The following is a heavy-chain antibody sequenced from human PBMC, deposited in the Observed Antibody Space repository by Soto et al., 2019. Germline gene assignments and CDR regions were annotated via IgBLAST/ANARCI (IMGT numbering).Heavy chain of an antibody. CDR3: ATSIGSGSRAFDY. J-gene: IGHJ4*02. D-gene: IGHD3-10*01. CDR2: FNSILSFS. Sequence: QVQLVQSGAEVKKPGSSVKVSCKASGDTFNFYTINWVRQAPGLGLEWMGRFNSILSFSHSALKFQGRVTLTADKSTSTAYVVLSSLRSEDADIYYCATSIGSGSRAFDYWGEGALVTVSS. V-gene: IGHV1-69*02. CDR1: GDTFNFYT.